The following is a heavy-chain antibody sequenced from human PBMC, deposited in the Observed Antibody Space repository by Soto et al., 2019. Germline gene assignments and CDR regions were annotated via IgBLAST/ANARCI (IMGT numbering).Heavy chain of an antibody. D-gene: IGHD6-13*01. CDR1: GFTFSNYG. CDR3: AKVRGIWRHRDAFDV. V-gene: IGHV3-30*18. CDR2: ISYDGHTT. J-gene: IGHJ3*01. Sequence: QVQLVESGGGVVQPGRSLRLSCAASGFTFSNYGMHWVRQAPGKGLEWVALISYDGHTTYYADSVKGRFTISRDNSKSTLYLQINSLRGDYTAVYYCAKVRGIWRHRDAFDVWGQWTMVTVSS.